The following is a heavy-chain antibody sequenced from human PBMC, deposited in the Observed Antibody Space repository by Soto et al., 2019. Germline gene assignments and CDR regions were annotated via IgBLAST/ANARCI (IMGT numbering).Heavy chain of an antibody. CDR3: ARQGEVSGYDLRPYYYYYYYMDV. V-gene: IGHV5-51*01. J-gene: IGHJ6*03. CDR2: IYPGDSDT. CDR1: GYSFTSYW. D-gene: IGHD5-12*01. Sequence: PGESLKISCKGSGYSFTSYWIGWVRQMPGKGLEWMGIIYPGDSDTRYSPSFQGQVTISADKSISTAYLQWSSLKASDTAMYYCARQGEVSGYDLRPYYYYYYYMDVWGKGTTVTVSS.